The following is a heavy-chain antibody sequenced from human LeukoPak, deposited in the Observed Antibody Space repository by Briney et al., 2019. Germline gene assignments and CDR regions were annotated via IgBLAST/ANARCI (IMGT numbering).Heavy chain of an antibody. CDR2: VSSSSSYI. J-gene: IGHJ4*02. Sequence: GGSLRLSCAASGFTFSSYSMNWVRQAPGKGLEWVSSVSSSSSYIYYADSVKGRFTITRDNAKNSLYLQMNSLRAEDTAVYYCARDAYDSSGLDYWGQGTLVTVSS. V-gene: IGHV3-21*01. D-gene: IGHD3-22*01. CDR3: ARDAYDSSGLDY. CDR1: GFTFSSYS.